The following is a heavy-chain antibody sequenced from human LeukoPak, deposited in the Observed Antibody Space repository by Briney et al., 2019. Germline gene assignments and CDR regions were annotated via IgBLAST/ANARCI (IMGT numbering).Heavy chain of an antibody. J-gene: IGHJ4*02. CDR1: GFTFSDYY. V-gene: IGHV4-34*01. CDR2: INHSGDS. CDR3: ARHGGNGIRITHFDY. Sequence: SGGSLRLSCAASGFTFSDYYMSWIRQAPGKGLEWIGEINHSGDSTYNPSLKSRLTMSVDTSKKQFSLTVTSMTAADTAVYYCARHGGNGIRITHFDYWGQGTLVTVSS. D-gene: IGHD4-23*01.